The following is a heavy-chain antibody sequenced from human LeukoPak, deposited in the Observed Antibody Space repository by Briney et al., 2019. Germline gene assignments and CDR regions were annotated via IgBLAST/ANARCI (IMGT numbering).Heavy chain of an antibody. CDR3: TTGYCSSTSCFGYFDY. J-gene: IGHJ4*02. CDR1: GFTFSSYG. D-gene: IGHD2-2*01. CDR2: IKSKTDGGTT. Sequence: GGSLRLSCAASGFTFSSYGMSWVRQAPGKGLEWVGRIKSKTDGGTTDYAAPVKGRFTISRDDSKNTLYLQMNSLKTEDTAVYYCTTGYCSSTSCFGYFDYWGQGTLVTVSS. V-gene: IGHV3-15*01.